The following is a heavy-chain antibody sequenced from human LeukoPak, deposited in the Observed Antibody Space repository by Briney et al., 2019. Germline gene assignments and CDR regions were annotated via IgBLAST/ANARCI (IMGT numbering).Heavy chain of an antibody. D-gene: IGHD3-16*02. V-gene: IGHV3-23*01. CDR1: GFTFSSYA. CDR2: ISGSGGST. CDR3: ARGVSVITFGGVIVQPSIY. Sequence: PGGSLRLSCAASGFTFSSYAMSWVRQAPGKGLEWVSAISGSGGSTYYADSVKGRFTISRDNSKNTLYPQMNSLRAEDMAVYYCARGVSVITFGGVIVQPSIYWGQGTLVTVSS. J-gene: IGHJ4*02.